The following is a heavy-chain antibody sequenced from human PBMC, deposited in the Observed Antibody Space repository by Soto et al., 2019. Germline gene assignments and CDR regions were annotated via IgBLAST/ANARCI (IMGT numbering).Heavy chain of an antibody. Sequence: SETLSLTCTVSGGSISSYYWSWIRQPPGKGLEWIGYIYYSGSTNYNPSLKSRVTISVDTSKNQFSLKLSSVTAADTAVYYCARDSGWYPHGFDDWGQGTLVIVSS. CDR3: ARDSGWYPHGFDD. CDR2: IYYSGST. J-gene: IGHJ4*02. CDR1: GGSISSYY. D-gene: IGHD6-19*01. V-gene: IGHV4-59*01.